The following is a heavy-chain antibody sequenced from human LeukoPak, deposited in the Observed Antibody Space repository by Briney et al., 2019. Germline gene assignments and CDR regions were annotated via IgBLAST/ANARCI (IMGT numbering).Heavy chain of an antibody. CDR2: VNPTASKT. CDR3: ASDTGWDLISSVAY. Sequence: AAVKVSCKTSGYTFPSYYIHRVRQAPGQGLEWMAIVNPTASKTNYAPTFPGTVTLTRDTSTATVYMALSSLNSKVTAVYYCASDTGWDLISSVAYWGQGTLVTVSS. J-gene: IGHJ4*02. CDR1: GYTFPSYY. V-gene: IGHV1-46*03. D-gene: IGHD2-21*01.